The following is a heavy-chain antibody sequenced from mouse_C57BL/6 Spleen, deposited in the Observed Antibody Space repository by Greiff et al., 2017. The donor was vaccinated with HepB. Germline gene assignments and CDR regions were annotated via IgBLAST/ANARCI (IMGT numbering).Heavy chain of an antibody. J-gene: IGHJ1*03. CDR3: ARPTTVVATDWYFDV. CDR2: ISNGGGST. D-gene: IGHD1-1*01. V-gene: IGHV5-12*01. Sequence: EVKLMESGGGLVQPGGSLKLSCAASGFTFSDYYMYWVRQTPEKRLEWVAYISNGGGSTYYPDTVKGRFTISRDNAKNTLYLQMSRLKSEDTAMYYCARPTTVVATDWYFDVWGTGTTVTVSS. CDR1: GFTFSDYY.